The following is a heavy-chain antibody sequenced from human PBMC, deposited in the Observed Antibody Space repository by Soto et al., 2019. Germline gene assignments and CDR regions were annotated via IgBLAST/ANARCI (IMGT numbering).Heavy chain of an antibody. D-gene: IGHD3-9*01. V-gene: IGHV3-30*18. J-gene: IGHJ6*02. CDR1: GFTFSSYG. Sequence: GGSLRLSCTASGFTFSSYGMHWVRQAPGKGLEWVAVISYDGSNKYYADSVKGRFTISRDNSKNTLYLQMNSLRAEDTAVYYCAKDHSDVDTAMGQLPEAPEYINYDILTGYYNYYYYGMDVWGQGTTVTVSS. CDR2: ISYDGSNK. CDR3: AKDHSDVDTAMGQLPEAPEYINYDILTGYYNYYYYGMDV.